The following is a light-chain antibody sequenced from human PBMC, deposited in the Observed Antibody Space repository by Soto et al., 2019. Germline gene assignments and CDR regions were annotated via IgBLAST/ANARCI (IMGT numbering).Light chain of an antibody. V-gene: IGKV1-8*01. CDR3: QQYYSYPLT. CDR2: AAS. Sequence: IRMTQSPSSFSASTGDRVTITCRASEGIISYLAWYQQRPGKAPKLLIYAASALQSGVPSRFSRSGSGTDFTLTISCLHSAYFANYFSQQYYSYPLTLGGGTKGEIK. J-gene: IGKJ4*01. CDR1: EGIISY.